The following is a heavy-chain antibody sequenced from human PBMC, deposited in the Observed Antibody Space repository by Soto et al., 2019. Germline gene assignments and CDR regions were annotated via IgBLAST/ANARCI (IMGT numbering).Heavy chain of an antibody. CDR3: ARDINRVDIVAPDY. Sequence: PGGSLRLSCAASGFTFSSYAMHWVRQAPGKGLEWVAVISYDGSNKYYADSVKGRFTISRDNSKNTLYLQMNSLRAEDTAVYYCARDINRVDIVAPDYWGQGTLVTVSS. J-gene: IGHJ4*02. V-gene: IGHV3-30-3*01. D-gene: IGHD5-12*01. CDR2: ISYDGSNK. CDR1: GFTFSSYA.